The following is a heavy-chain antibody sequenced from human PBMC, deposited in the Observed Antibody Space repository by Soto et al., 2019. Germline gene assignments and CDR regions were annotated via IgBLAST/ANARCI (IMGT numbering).Heavy chain of an antibody. V-gene: IGHV1-18*01. Sequence: ASARVSCKASGYTFTSSGISWVRQAPGQRLEWMGWISAYNGNTNYAQKLQGRVTMTTDTSTSTAYMELRSLRSDDTAVYYCARGYCSGGSCYPPYYYYYYMDVWGKGTTVTVSS. CDR1: GYTFTSSG. J-gene: IGHJ6*03. D-gene: IGHD2-15*01. CDR3: ARGYCSGGSCYPPYYYYYYMDV. CDR2: ISAYNGNT.